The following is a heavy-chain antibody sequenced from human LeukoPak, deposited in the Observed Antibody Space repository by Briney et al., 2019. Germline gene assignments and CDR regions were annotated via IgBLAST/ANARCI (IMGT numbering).Heavy chain of an antibody. Sequence: ASVKVSCKASGGTFSSYAISWVRQAPGQGLEWMGGIIPIFGTANYAQKFQGRVAITADESASTAYMELSSLRSEDTAVYYCGRDVTLIAAAGTIYYFDYWGQGTLVTVSS. CDR3: GRDVTLIAAAGTIYYFDY. D-gene: IGHD6-13*01. J-gene: IGHJ4*02. CDR1: GGTFSSYA. V-gene: IGHV1-69*13. CDR2: IIPIFGTA.